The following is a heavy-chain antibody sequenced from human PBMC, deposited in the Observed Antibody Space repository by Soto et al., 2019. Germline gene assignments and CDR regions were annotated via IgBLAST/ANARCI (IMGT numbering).Heavy chain of an antibody. J-gene: IGHJ6*02. Sequence: SETLSLTCAVSGGSISSGGYSWSWIRQPPGKGLEWIGYIYHSGSTYYNPSLKSRVTISVDRSKNKFSLKLSSVTAADTAVYYCARRRQRWFGELLKDYYGMDVGGQGTTLAVSS. D-gene: IGHD3-10*01. CDR2: IYHSGST. CDR1: GGSISSGGYS. V-gene: IGHV4-30-2*01. CDR3: ARRRQRWFGELLKDYYGMDV.